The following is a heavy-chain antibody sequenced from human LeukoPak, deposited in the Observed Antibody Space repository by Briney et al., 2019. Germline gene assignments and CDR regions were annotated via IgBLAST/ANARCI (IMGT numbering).Heavy chain of an antibody. J-gene: IGHJ5*02. V-gene: IGHV3-23*01. Sequence: GGSLRLSCAVSGITLSNYGMSWVRQAPGKGLEWVAGISDSGGRTNYADSVKGRFTISRDNSKNTLYLQMNSLRAEDTAVYYCASSGGSCYVCWFDPWGQGTLVTVSS. CDR2: ISDSGGRT. D-gene: IGHD2-15*01. CDR3: ASSGGSCYVCWFDP. CDR1: GITLSNYG.